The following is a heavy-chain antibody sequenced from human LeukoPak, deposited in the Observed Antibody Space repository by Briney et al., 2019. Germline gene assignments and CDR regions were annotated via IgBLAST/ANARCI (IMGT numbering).Heavy chain of an antibody. CDR1: SGSIFSNNW. J-gene: IGHJ4*02. CDR2: IFHSGST. CDR3: ARHGPSDDPIDY. V-gene: IGHV4-4*02. Sequence: SGTLSLTCAVSSGSIFSNNWWSWVRQPPGKGLEWIGQIFHSGSTSYSPSLKSRVTISVDKSKNQFSLKLSSVTAADTAVYYCARHGPSDDPIDYWGQGTLVTVSS.